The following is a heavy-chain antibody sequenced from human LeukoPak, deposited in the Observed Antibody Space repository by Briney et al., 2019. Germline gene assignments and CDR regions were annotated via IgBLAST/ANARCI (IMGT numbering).Heavy chain of an antibody. V-gene: IGHV3-30-3*01. D-gene: IGHD2-2*01. J-gene: IGHJ4*02. CDR1: GFTFSSYA. CDR3: ARVDCSSTSCYAALDY. Sequence: GGSLRLCCAASGFTFSSYAMHWVRQAPGKGLEWVAVISYDGSNKYYADSVKGRFTISRDNSKNTLYLQMNSLRAEDTAVYYCARVDCSSTSCYAALDYWGQGTLVTVSS. CDR2: ISYDGSNK.